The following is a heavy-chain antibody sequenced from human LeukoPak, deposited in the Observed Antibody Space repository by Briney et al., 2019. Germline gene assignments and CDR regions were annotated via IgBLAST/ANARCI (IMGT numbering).Heavy chain of an antibody. CDR2: IYYSGST. CDR1: GGSISSSSYY. D-gene: IGHD3-22*01. Sequence: SETLSLTCTVSGGSISSSSYYWGWIRQPPGKGLEWIGSIYYSGSTYYNPSLKSRVTISVDTSKNQFSLKLSSVTAADTAVYYCARELGYYDSSGYDYWGQGTLVTVSS. V-gene: IGHV4-39*02. CDR3: ARELGYYDSSGYDY. J-gene: IGHJ4*02.